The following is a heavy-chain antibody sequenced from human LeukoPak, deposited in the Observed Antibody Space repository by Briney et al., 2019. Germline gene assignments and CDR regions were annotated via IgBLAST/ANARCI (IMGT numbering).Heavy chain of an antibody. CDR2: INWTGAST. CDR3: ARGSRGTPGQ. D-gene: IGHD3-16*01. V-gene: IGHV3-20*04. CDR1: GFTFSSYA. Sequence: PGGSLRLSCAASGFTFSSYAMYWVRQAPGKGLEWVSDINWTGASTGHADSVKGRFTISRDNAKNSLYLQMNSLRADDTALYYCARGSRGTPGQWGQGTLVTVSS. J-gene: IGHJ4*02.